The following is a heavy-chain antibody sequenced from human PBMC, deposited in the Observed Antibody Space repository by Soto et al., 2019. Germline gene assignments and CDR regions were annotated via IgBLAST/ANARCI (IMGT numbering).Heavy chain of an antibody. J-gene: IGHJ6*02. V-gene: IGHV3-21*01. Sequence: GGSLRLSCAASGFTFSSYSMNWVRQAPGKGLEWVSSISSSSSYIYYADSVKGRFTISRDNAKNSLYLQMNSLRAEDTAVYYCARALTGTVARYYYYGMDVWGQGTTVTVSS. CDR1: GFTFSSYS. CDR3: ARALTGTVARYYYYGMDV. CDR2: ISSSSSYI. D-gene: IGHD1-7*01.